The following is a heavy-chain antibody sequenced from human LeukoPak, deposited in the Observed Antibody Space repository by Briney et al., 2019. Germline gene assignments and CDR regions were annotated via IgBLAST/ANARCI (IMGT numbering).Heavy chain of an antibody. V-gene: IGHV4-39*07. CDR1: GGSISSGSCY. J-gene: IGHJ1*01. Sequence: PSETLSLTCTVSGGSISSGSCYWAWIRQPPGKGLEWIGSIYYSGSTYYNPSLKSRVTISVDTSKNQFSLKLSSVTAADTAVYYCARRDAVTLGEYIQHWGQGTLVTVSS. D-gene: IGHD4-17*01. CDR2: IYYSGST. CDR3: ARRDAVTLGEYIQH.